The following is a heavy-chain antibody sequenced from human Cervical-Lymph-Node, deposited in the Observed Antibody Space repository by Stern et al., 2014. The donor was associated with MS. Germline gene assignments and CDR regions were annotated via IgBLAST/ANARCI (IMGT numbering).Heavy chain of an antibody. CDR3: AKDRSSGWTFDY. CDR2: ISSTGDNT. CDR1: GFTFSSYA. Sequence: EVQLVQSGGGLVQPGGSLRLSCAASGFTFSSYAMNWVRQAPGKGLEWVSAISSTGDNTYYADSVKGRFTISRDSSKNTLYLQMNSLRAEDTAVYYCAKDRSSGWTFDYWGQGTLVTVSS. D-gene: IGHD6-19*01. V-gene: IGHV3-23*04. J-gene: IGHJ4*02.